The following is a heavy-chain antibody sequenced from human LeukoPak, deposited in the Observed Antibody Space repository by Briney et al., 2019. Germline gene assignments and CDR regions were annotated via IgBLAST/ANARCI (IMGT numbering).Heavy chain of an antibody. Sequence: PGGSLRLSCAASGFTFSSYEMNWIRQAPGKGLEWVSYISSSGSTIYYADSVKGRFTISRDNAKNSLYLQMNSLRAEDTAVYYCERVLPYLRHYGSGSYYGTGFDYWGHGTLVTVSS. J-gene: IGHJ4*01. CDR2: ISSSGSTI. D-gene: IGHD3-10*01. V-gene: IGHV3-48*03. CDR1: GFTFSSYE. CDR3: ERVLPYLRHYGSGSYYGTGFDY.